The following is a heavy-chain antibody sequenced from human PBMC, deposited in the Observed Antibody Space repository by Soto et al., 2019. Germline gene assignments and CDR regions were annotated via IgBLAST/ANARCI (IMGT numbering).Heavy chain of an antibody. CDR3: ARDLLAYCGGDCYSGAFDY. J-gene: IGHJ4*02. D-gene: IGHD2-21*01. CDR1: GFTFDDYA. V-gene: IGHV3-9*01. CDR2: ISWNSGNL. Sequence: GGSLRLSCAASGFTFDDYAMHWVRQGPGKGLEWVSSISWNSGNLGYADSVKGRFTISRDNAKNSLYLQMNSLRAEDTAVYYCARDLLAYCGGDCYSGAFDYWGQGTLVTVSS.